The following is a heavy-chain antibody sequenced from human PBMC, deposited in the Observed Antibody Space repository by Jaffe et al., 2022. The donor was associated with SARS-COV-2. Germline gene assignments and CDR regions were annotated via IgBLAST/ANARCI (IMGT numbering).Heavy chain of an antibody. CDR2: INPSGGST. Sequence: QVQLVQSGAEVKKPGASVKVSCKASGYTFTSYYMHWVRQAPGQGLEWMGIINPSGGSTSYAQKLQGRVTMTRDTSTSTVYMELSSLRSEDTAVYYCAREVAATDQGANWFDPWGQGTLVTVSS. J-gene: IGHJ5*02. CDR3: AREVAATDQGANWFDP. CDR1: GYTFTSYY. V-gene: IGHV1-46*04. D-gene: IGHD2-15*01.